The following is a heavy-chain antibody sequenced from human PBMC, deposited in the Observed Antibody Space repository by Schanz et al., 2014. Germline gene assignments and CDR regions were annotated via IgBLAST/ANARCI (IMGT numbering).Heavy chain of an antibody. V-gene: IGHV3-30*19. J-gene: IGHJ4*02. CDR2: ISYDGRNK. D-gene: IGHD5-12*01. Sequence: QAQLMESGGGVVQPGTSLILSCSVSGFSLNTYGIHWFRQPAGKGLEWVAVISYDGRNKYYADSVEGRFTISRDNSRNTLYLQMNSLRTEDTAVYYCASPSGYSDYGTYFDFWGQGTLVTVSS. CDR3: ASPSGYSDYGTYFDF. CDR1: GFSLNTYG.